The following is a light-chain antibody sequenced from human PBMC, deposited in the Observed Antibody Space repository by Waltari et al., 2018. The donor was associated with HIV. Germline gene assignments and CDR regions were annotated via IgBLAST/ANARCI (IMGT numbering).Light chain of an antibody. CDR2: STS. CDR3: LQTNGPSLS. Sequence: DIQMTQSPSSLSASVGDRVTITCRASQTINSFLSWYQQKPGKIPNLLIYSTSTLRGGGPSRFSGYGSGSDFTLTISSLQPEDFATYYCLQTNGPSLSFGPGTKVEMK. V-gene: IGKV1-39*01. CDR1: QTINSF. J-gene: IGKJ3*01.